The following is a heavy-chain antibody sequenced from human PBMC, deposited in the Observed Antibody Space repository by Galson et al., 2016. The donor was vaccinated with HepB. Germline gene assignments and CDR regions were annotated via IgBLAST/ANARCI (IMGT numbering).Heavy chain of an antibody. CDR3: ARGQGFLEAFHY. V-gene: IGHV1-8*01. D-gene: IGHD3-3*01. CDR1: GYSFTSSD. J-gene: IGHJ4*02. Sequence: SVKVSCKASGYSFTSSDINWVRQAPGQGLEWMGWLNPKSGNTGYAKKFQGRITMTRDTSITTAYMELNSLRSEDTAVYYCARGQGFLEAFHYWGQGTLVTGFS. CDR2: LNPKSGNT.